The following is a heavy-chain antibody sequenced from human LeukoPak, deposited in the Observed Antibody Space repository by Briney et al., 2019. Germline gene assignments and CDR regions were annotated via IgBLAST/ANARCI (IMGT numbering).Heavy chain of an antibody. J-gene: IGHJ4*02. CDR1: GYTFTSHG. Sequence: ASVKVSCKASGYTFTSHGFIWLRQAPGQGLEWMGWITVNNGYTKYAQELQGRVTMTTDTSTSTAYMELRSLRSDDTAVYYCAKVHCISTNCNHIWTYFDYWGQGTLVTVSS. V-gene: IGHV1-18*01. D-gene: IGHD2-2*01. CDR3: AKVHCISTNCNHIWTYFDY. CDR2: ITVNNGYT.